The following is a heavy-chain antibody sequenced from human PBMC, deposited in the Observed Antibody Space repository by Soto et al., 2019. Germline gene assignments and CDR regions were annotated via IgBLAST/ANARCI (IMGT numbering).Heavy chain of an antibody. Sequence: PGESLKSSGNGSGYSFTSYWIGRVRQMPGKGLEWMGIIYPGDSDTRYSPSFQGQVTISADKSISTAYLQWSSLKASDTAMYYCARYRGNGDYEAFDIWGQGTMVTVSS. J-gene: IGHJ3*02. D-gene: IGHD4-17*01. CDR1: GYSFTSYW. CDR3: ARYRGNGDYEAFDI. CDR2: IYPGDSDT. V-gene: IGHV5-51*01.